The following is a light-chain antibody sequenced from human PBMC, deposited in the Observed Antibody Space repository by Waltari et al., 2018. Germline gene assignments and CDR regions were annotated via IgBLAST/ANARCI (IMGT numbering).Light chain of an antibody. J-gene: IGLJ3*02. CDR2: VNSDGSH. CDR1: SGHSSNV. CDR3: QTGGHGTWV. V-gene: IGLV4-69*01. Sequence: QLVLTQSPSASASLGASVKLTCTLSSGHSSNVIAWHQQQPEKGPRYLMKVNSDGSHSKGDEIPDRFAGSSSGAERHLTSSSLQSEDEADYYCQTGGHGTWVFGGGTKLTVL.